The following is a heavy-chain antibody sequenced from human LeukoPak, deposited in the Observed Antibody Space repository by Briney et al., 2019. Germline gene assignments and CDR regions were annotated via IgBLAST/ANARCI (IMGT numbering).Heavy chain of an antibody. CDR2: ISSSGSTI. CDR3: AQASSDVVPAAISY. V-gene: IGHV3-48*03. J-gene: IGHJ4*02. CDR1: GFTFSSYE. D-gene: IGHD2-2*02. Sequence: GGSLRLSWAAAGFTFSSYEMNWVRQAAGKGREWVSYISSSGSTIYYADSGKGRFNISRDNFKNSLYLQMNSLRAEDTALYYCAQASSDVVPAAISYWGQGTLVTVSS.